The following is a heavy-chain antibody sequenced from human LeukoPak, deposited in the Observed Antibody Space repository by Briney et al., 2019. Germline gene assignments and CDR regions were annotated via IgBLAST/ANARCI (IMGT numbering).Heavy chain of an antibody. J-gene: IGHJ4*02. D-gene: IGHD4-23*01. V-gene: IGHV3-23*01. CDR2: ISGSGGST. CDR1: GFIFSSYG. CDR3: AKEGGGRYYFDY. Sequence: GGSLRLSCAASGFIFSSYGMSWVRQAPGKGLEWVSAISGSGGSTYYADSVKGRFTISRDNSKNTLYLQMNSLRAEDTAVYYCAKEGGGRYYFDYWGQGTLVTVSS.